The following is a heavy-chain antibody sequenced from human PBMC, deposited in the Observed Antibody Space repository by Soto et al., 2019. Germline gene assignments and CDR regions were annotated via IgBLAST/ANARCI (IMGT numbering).Heavy chain of an antibody. CDR2: ISYRGST. CDR1: GGSFNGYS. Sequence: SETLSLTCNVSGGSFNGYSWSWFRQTSGKGLEWIGDISYRGSTSYSPSLKSRLLISLDTSNNQFSLKVASVTAADTAVYYCARALLGFSYGYGGYFDPWGPGTLVTVSS. V-gene: IGHV4-34*01. D-gene: IGHD3-16*01. CDR3: ARALLGFSYGYGGYFDP. J-gene: IGHJ4*02.